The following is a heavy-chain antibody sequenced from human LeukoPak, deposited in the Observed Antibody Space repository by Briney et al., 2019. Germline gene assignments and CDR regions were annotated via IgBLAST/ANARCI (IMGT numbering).Heavy chain of an antibody. D-gene: IGHD5-18*01. CDR1: GYTLSELS. CDR2: FDPEDGET. Sequence: ASVKVSCKVSGYTLSELSMHWVRQAPGKGLEWMGGFDPEDGETIYAQKFQGRVTMTEDTSTDTAYMELSSLRSEDTAVYYCATGRQAQLWFRLGYFDYWGQGTLVTVSS. CDR3: ATGRQAQLWFRLGYFDY. J-gene: IGHJ4*02. V-gene: IGHV1-24*01.